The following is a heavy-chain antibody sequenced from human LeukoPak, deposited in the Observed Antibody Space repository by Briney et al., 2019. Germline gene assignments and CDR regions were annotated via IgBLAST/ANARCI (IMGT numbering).Heavy chain of an antibody. CDR1: GYSISSGYY. CDR3: ARDLGIVGATAFDY. V-gene: IGHV4-38-2*02. J-gene: IGHJ4*02. CDR2: IYHSGST. D-gene: IGHD1-26*01. Sequence: SETLSLTCTVSGYSISSGYYWGWIRQPPEKGLEWIGSIYHSGSTNYNPSLKSRVTISVDKPKNQFSLKLSSVTAADTAVYYCARDLGIVGATAFDYWGQGTLVTVSS.